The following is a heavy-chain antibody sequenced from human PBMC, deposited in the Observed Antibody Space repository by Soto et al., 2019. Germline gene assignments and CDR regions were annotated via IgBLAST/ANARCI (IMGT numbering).Heavy chain of an antibody. CDR3: ARAVITFGGVIVHFDD. Sequence: ASVKVSCKASGYTFTSYGISWVRQAPGQGLEWMGWISAYNGNTNYAQKLQGRVTMTTDTSTSTAYMELRSLRSDDTAVYYCARAVITFGGVIVHFDDWGQGTLVTVAS. D-gene: IGHD3-16*02. J-gene: IGHJ4*02. CDR1: GYTFTSYG. V-gene: IGHV1-18*01. CDR2: ISAYNGNT.